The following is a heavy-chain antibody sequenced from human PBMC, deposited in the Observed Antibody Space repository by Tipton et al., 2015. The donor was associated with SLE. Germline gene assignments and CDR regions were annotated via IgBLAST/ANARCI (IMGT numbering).Heavy chain of an antibody. Sequence: GSLRLSCAASGFPFSSYWMSWVRQAPGKGLEWVSSISSSSSYIYYADSVKGRFTISRDNAKNSLYLQMNSLRAEDTAVYYCARGGYYYGSGSPDVFDIWGQGTMVTVSS. CDR3: ARGGYYYGSGSPDVFDI. CDR2: ISSSSSYI. J-gene: IGHJ3*02. V-gene: IGHV3-21*03. D-gene: IGHD3-10*01. CDR1: GFPFSSYW.